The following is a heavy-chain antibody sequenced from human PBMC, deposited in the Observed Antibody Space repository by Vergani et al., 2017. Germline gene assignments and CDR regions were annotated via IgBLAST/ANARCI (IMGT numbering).Heavy chain of an antibody. D-gene: IGHD3-16*01. Sequence: QMQLQASGPGLVKASETLSLTCTVSGDSIISRSYYWGWIRQPPGKGLEWIGSIYNSGNSESSSSLKSRVTISADTSKNQFSLRLTALTAADTAVYYCASGKYYSDSTSHFRGRYFDVWGRGTLVTVPS. CDR2: IYNSGNS. V-gene: IGHV4-39*01. CDR3: ASGKYYSDSTSHFRGRYFDV. CDR1: GDSIISRSYY. J-gene: IGHJ2*01.